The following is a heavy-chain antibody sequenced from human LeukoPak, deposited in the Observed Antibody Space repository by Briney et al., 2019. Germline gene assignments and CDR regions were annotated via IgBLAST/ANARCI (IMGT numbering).Heavy chain of an antibody. J-gene: IGHJ6*02. CDR3: AKVIRGGYGMDV. D-gene: IGHD3-10*01. CDR2: ISDSSSIT. V-gene: IGHV3-48*02. CDR1: GFTFSSYG. Sequence: PGRSLRLSCTASGFTFSSYGMHWVRQAPGKGLEWVSYISDSSSITYYADSVKGRFTISRDNAKNSLSLQLNSLRDEDTAVYFCAKVIRGGYGMDVWGQGTTVTVSS.